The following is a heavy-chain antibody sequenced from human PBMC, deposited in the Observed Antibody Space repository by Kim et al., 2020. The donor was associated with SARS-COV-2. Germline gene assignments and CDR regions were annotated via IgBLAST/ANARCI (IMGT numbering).Heavy chain of an antibody. D-gene: IGHD4-17*01. CDR3: ARSIPPYGGNSGWYFDY. J-gene: IGHJ4*02. CDR1: GYSFTSYW. V-gene: IGHV5-51*01. Sequence: GESLKISCKGSGYSFTSYWIGWVRQMPGKGLEWMGIIYPGDSDTRYSPSFQGQVTISADKSISTAYLQWSSLKASDTAMYYCARSIPPYGGNSGWYFDYWGQGTLVTVSS. CDR2: IYPGDSDT.